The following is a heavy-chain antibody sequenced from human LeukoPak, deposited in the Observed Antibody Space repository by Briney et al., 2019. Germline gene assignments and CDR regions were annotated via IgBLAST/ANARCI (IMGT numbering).Heavy chain of an antibody. CDR1: GDSTSSSTYY. V-gene: IGHV4-39*01. J-gene: IGHJ3*02. Sequence: SETLSLTCTVSGDSTSSSTYYWDWIRQAPGKGLEWIGNIYDSGTTHYNPSLKSRVTISGDTSKNQFSLKLNSVTAADTAIYYCESQRRSDYGGSENAFEIWGQGTMVTVSS. CDR3: ESQRRSDYGGSENAFEI. D-gene: IGHD5-12*01. CDR2: IYDSGTT.